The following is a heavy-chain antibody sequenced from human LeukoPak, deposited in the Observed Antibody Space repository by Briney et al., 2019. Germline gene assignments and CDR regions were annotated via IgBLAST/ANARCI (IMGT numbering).Heavy chain of an antibody. CDR3: SRVAGVRGLPKYYYMDV. D-gene: IGHD3-10*01. CDR1: GFTFGEYA. V-gene: IGHV3-49*03. CDR2: IRSKAYGGTT. J-gene: IGHJ6*03. Sequence: GGSLRLSCTACGFTFGEYALNWFRQAPGKGLEWVAFIRSKAYGGTTEYAAPVKGRLTVARDDSKSITYLQMNSLKTEDTAVYYCSRVAGVRGLPKYYYMDVWGKGATVTVSS.